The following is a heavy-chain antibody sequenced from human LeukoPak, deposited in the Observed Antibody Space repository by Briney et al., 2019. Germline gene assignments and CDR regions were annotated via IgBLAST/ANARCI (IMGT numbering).Heavy chain of an antibody. CDR3: AREGGTSCYGCWTWFDP. Sequence: GESLKISCKGSGHSFTSYWIGWVRQMPGKGLEWMGIIYPGDSDTRYSPSFQGQVTISADKSISTAYLQWSSLKASDTAMYYCAREGGTSCYGCWTWFDPWGQGTLVTVSS. V-gene: IGHV5-51*01. D-gene: IGHD2-2*01. CDR1: GHSFTSYW. J-gene: IGHJ5*02. CDR2: IYPGDSDT.